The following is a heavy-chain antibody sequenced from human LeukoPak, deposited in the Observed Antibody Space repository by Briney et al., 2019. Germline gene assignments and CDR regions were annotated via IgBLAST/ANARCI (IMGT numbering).Heavy chain of an antibody. D-gene: IGHD6-19*01. V-gene: IGHV3-23*01. Sequence: GGSLRLSCAASGFTFSNYAMSWVRQAPGKGLEWVSAFSGSGGGTYYADSVRGRFTISRDNSKNTLYLQMNSLRAEDTAVYYCAKDRAWLTGWFDPWGQGTLVTVSS. CDR1: GFTFSNYA. CDR3: AKDRAWLTGWFDP. CDR2: FSGSGGGT. J-gene: IGHJ5*02.